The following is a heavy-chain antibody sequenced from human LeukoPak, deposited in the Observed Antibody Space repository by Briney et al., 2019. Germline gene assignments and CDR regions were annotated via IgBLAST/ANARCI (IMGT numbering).Heavy chain of an antibody. J-gene: IGHJ4*02. CDR1: GFTFSNFW. CDR3: ASSSTGFFDY. D-gene: IGHD5/OR15-5a*01. CDR2: INQDGSEK. Sequence: GGSLRLSCAASGFTFSNFWMCWVRQAPGKGLEWVASINQDGSEKYYVDSVKGRFTISRDNAKNSQYLQMNSLRAEDTAVHHCASSSTGFFDYWGQGALVTVSS. V-gene: IGHV3-7*05.